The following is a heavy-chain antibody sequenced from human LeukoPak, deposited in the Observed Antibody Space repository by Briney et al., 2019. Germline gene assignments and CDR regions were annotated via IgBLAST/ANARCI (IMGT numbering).Heavy chain of an antibody. CDR1: GGSISSYY. CDR3: ARILWFGEFPYFDY. CDR2: IYYSGST. Sequence: PSETLSLTCTVSGGSISSYYWSWIRQPPGKGLEWIGYIYYSGSTNYNPSLKSRVTISVDTSKNQFSPKLSSVTAADTAVYYCARILWFGEFPYFDYWGQGTLVTVSS. J-gene: IGHJ4*02. V-gene: IGHV4-59*01. D-gene: IGHD3-10*01.